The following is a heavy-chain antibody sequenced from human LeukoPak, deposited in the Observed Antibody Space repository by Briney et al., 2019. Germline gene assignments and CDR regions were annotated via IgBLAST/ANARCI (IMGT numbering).Heavy chain of an antibody. V-gene: IGHV4-59*01. CDR2: IYYSGGT. Sequence: SETLSLTCTVSGGSISSYYWSWIRQPPGKGLEWIGYIYYSGGTNYNPSLKSRVTISVDTSKNQFSLKLSSVTAADTAVYYCAGGGVVNFDYWGQGTLVTVSS. D-gene: IGHD2-15*01. J-gene: IGHJ4*02. CDR1: GGSISSYY. CDR3: AGGGVVNFDY.